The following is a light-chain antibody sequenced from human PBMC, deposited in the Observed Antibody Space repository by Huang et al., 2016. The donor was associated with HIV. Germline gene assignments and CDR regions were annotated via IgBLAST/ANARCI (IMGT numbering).Light chain of an antibody. CDR2: GAS. CDR3: QQYHNWPYT. V-gene: IGKV3-15*01. Sequence: EIIMTQSPATLSLSPGEGASLSCRANQSVATNLAWYLHRPGQRPRLLIFGASTRAAGLPGRFSGGVSGTQFTLTVSGLQSDDFAVYYCQQYHNWPYTFGQGTKLEI. CDR1: QSVATN. J-gene: IGKJ2*01.